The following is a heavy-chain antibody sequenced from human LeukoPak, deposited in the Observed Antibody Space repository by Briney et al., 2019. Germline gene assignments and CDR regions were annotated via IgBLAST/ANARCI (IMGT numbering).Heavy chain of an antibody. CDR2: IWYDGSNK. Sequence: GGSLRLSCAASGFTFSSYAMHWVRQAPGKGLEWVAVIWYDGSNKYYADSVKGRFTISRDNSKNTLYLQMNSLRAEDTAVYYCARDRSITMVRGVTEYGMDVWGQGTTVTVSS. CDR1: GFTFSSYA. D-gene: IGHD3-10*01. CDR3: ARDRSITMVRGVTEYGMDV. V-gene: IGHV3-33*01. J-gene: IGHJ6*02.